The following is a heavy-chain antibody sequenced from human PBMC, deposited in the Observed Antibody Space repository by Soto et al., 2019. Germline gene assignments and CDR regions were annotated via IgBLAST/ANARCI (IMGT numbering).Heavy chain of an antibody. CDR3: ARDGHGMDV. V-gene: IGHV4-61*01. CDR1: GGSVSTGNYN. J-gene: IGHJ6*02. Sequence: PSETLSLTCTVSGGSVSTGNYNWSWVRQTPGKVLEWMGNIFFTGSTHYNPSLTSRVTISVDTSKNQFSLELRSVTAADTAVYYCARDGHGMDVWGQGTTVTVSS. CDR2: IFFTGST.